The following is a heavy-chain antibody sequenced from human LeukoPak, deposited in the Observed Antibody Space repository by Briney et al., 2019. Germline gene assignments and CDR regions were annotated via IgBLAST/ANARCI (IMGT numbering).Heavy chain of an antibody. V-gene: IGHV3-21*01. D-gene: IGHD4-17*01. Sequence: GSLRLSCAASGFTFSSYSMNWVRQAPGKGLEWVSSISSSSYIYYADSVKGRFTISRDNAKNSLYLQMNSLRAEDTAVYYCASSTVTSRGDYWGQGTLVTVSS. J-gene: IGHJ4*02. CDR3: ASSTVTSRGDY. CDR2: ISSSSYI. CDR1: GFTFSSYS.